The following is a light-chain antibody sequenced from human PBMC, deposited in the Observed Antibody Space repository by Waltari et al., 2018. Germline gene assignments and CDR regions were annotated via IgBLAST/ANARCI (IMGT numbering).Light chain of an antibody. CDR2: EVS. CDR3: CSYAGSSTVV. V-gene: IGLV2-23*02. Sequence: QSALTQPASVSGSPGPSLTISCTGTSSDVGSYNLVSWYQQHPGKAPKLMIHEVSKRPSGVSNRFSGSKSGNTASLTISGLQAEDEADYYCCSYAGSSTVVFGGGTKLTVL. J-gene: IGLJ2*01. CDR1: SSDVGSYNL.